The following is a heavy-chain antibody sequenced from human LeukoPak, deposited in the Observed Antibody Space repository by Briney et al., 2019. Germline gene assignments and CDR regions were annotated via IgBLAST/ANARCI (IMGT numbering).Heavy chain of an antibody. D-gene: IGHD3-22*01. Sequence: GGSLRLSCAASGFTFSSYAMSWVRQAPGKGLEWVGNIKSDGSIQFYGDSVKGRFTISRDNAKNSLYLQMNNLRAEDTALYYCATSYDSSGCDWGQGTLVTVSS. J-gene: IGHJ4*02. CDR3: ATSYDSSGCD. V-gene: IGHV3-7*01. CDR1: GFTFSSYA. CDR2: IKSDGSIQ.